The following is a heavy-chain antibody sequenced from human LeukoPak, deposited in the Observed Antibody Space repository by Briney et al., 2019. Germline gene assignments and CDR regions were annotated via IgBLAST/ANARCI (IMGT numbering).Heavy chain of an antibody. J-gene: IGHJ6*03. V-gene: IGHV3-21*01. D-gene: IGHD5-12*01. CDR2: VSSSSSYI. CDR1: GFTLSGFG. Sequence: GGSLRLSCAASGFTLSGFGMNWVRQAPGKGLEWVSSVSSSSSYIYYADSVKGRFTISRDNAKNSLYLQMNSLRAEDTAVYYCAGRGATDSYFYMDVWGKGTTVTVSS. CDR3: AGRGATDSYFYMDV.